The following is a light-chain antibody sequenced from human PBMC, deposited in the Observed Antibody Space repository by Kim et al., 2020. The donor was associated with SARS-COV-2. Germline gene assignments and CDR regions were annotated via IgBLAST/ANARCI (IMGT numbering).Light chain of an antibody. V-gene: IGKV1-33*01. CDR2: DAS. CDR1: QDISNY. Sequence: ASVGDRVTITCQASQDISNYLNWYQQKPGKAPKLLIYDASNLETGVPSRFRGSGSGTEFTFTINSLRPEDIATYYCQHHKNVPLAFGGGTKVDIK. J-gene: IGKJ4*01. CDR3: QHHKNVPLA.